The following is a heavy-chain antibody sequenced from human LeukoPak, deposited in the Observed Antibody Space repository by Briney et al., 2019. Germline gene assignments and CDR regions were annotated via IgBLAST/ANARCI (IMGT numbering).Heavy chain of an antibody. CDR3: ARDPGGGNSGYDY. J-gene: IGHJ4*02. CDR1: GGPISSYY. CDR2: IYYSGST. Sequence: SETLSLTCTVSGGPISSYYWSWIRQPPGKGLEWIGYIYYSGSTNYNPSLKSRVTISVDTSKNQFSLKLSSVTAADTAVYYCARDPGGGNSGYDYWAREPWSPSPQ. V-gene: IGHV4-59*01. D-gene: IGHD4-23*01.